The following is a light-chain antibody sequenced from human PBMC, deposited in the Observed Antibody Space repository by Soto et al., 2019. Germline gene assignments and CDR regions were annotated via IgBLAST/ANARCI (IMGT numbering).Light chain of an antibody. Sequence: QPVLTQPASVSGSPGQSITISCTGTSSDVGGYNYVSWYQQHPGKAPKLMIYDVNNRPSGVSNRFSGSKSGNTASLTISGLQAEDEADYYCSSYTSSSTLLVFGGGTKLTVL. J-gene: IGLJ2*01. CDR1: SSDVGGYNY. V-gene: IGLV2-14*01. CDR3: SSYTSSSTLLV. CDR2: DVN.